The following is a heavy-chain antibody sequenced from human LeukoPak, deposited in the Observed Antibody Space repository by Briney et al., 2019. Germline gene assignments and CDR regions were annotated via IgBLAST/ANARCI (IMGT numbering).Heavy chain of an antibody. Sequence: GGSLRLSCAASGFTFSSYGMHWVRQAPGKGLEWVAFIRYDGSNKYYADSVKGRFTISRDNSKNTLYPQMNSLRAEDTAVYYCARVPHAMVRGVIITEFYFDYWGQGTLVTVSS. J-gene: IGHJ4*02. CDR3: ARVPHAMVRGVIITEFYFDY. V-gene: IGHV3-30*02. CDR1: GFTFSSYG. CDR2: IRYDGSNK. D-gene: IGHD3-10*01.